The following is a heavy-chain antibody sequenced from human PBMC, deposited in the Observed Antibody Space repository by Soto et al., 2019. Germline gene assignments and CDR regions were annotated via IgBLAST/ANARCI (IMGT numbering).Heavy chain of an antibody. CDR2: ISYDGSNK. CDR3: AKDLLRDLEWLLNDAFDI. V-gene: IGHV3-30*18. CDR1: GFTFSSYA. Sequence: PGGSLRLSCSASGFTFSSYAMHWVRQAPGKGLEWVAIISYDGSNKYYADSVKGRFTISRDNSKNTLYLQMNSLRPEDTAVYYCAKDLLRDLEWLLNDAFDIWGQGTMVTVSS. J-gene: IGHJ3*02. D-gene: IGHD3-3*01.